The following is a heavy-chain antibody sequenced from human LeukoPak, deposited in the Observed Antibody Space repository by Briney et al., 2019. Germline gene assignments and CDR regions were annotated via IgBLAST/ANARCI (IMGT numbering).Heavy chain of an antibody. D-gene: IGHD4-17*01. CDR3: ARGTVPAGWVDP. Sequence: SETLSLTCTVSGYSISSGYYWGWVRQPSGKGLEWIGSIYLGGSTYYNWSLKSRVTISVETSKDQFSLKLRSVTAADTAVYYCARGTVPAGWVDPWGQGTLVTVSS. CDR2: IYLGGST. J-gene: IGHJ5*02. CDR1: GYSISSGYY. V-gene: IGHV4-38-2*02.